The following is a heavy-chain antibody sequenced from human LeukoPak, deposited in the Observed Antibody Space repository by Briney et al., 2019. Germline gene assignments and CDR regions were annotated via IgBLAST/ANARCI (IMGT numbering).Heavy chain of an antibody. J-gene: IGHJ4*02. D-gene: IGHD3-22*01. Sequence: PSETLSLTCSSSGVSICSFYWSWIGQRAGKGLEWIGRPSTRGNTDYNPSLKSRVTLTVDTSNNQFSLKRTSVTAADTAVYYCASDSFYDSGGYFYYWGQGTLVTVSS. CDR3: ASDSFYDSGGYFYY. CDR2: PSTRGNT. V-gene: IGHV4-4*07. CDR1: GVSICSFY.